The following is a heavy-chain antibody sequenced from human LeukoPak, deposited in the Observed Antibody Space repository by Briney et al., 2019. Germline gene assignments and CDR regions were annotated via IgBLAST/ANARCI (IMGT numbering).Heavy chain of an antibody. CDR1: GYTFTGYY. CDR3: ARKVPNDSSGYYYRGQFDP. V-gene: IGHV1-2*02. J-gene: IGHJ5*02. D-gene: IGHD3-22*01. Sequence: ASVKVSCKASGYTFTGYYLHWVRQAPGQGLEWMGWINPNSGGTKYAQKFQGRVTMTRDTSISAAYMELSSLRSEDTAVYYCARKVPNDSSGYYYRGQFDPWGQGTLVTVSS. CDR2: INPNSGGT.